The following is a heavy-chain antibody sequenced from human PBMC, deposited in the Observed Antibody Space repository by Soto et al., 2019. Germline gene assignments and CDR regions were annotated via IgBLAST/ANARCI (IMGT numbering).Heavy chain of an antibody. CDR3: AKEEAGGLRNFDY. Sequence: EVQLLESGGGLVQPGGSRRLSCAASGFTFSSYAMSWVRQAPGKGLEWVSDISGSGGSTYYADSVKGRFTISRDNSKNTLYLQMNSLRAEDTAVYYCAKEEAGGLRNFDYWGQGTLVTVSS. V-gene: IGHV3-23*01. CDR2: ISGSGGST. D-gene: IGHD5-12*01. CDR1: GFTFSSYA. J-gene: IGHJ4*02.